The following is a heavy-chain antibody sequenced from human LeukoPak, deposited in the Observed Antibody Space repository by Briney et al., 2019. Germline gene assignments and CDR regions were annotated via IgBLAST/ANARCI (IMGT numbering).Heavy chain of an antibody. D-gene: IGHD3-22*01. CDR2: LPLDGRNK. J-gene: IGHJ4*02. CDR3: ARDLEGNYYDSSGYSLNPTFDY. Sequence: GRSLRLSCAASGFTFSSYAMHWVRQAPGKGLEWVAVLPLDGRNKYYADSVKGRFTISRDNSKNTLYLRMNSLRAEDTAVYYCARDLEGNYYDSSGYSLNPTFDYWGQGTLVTVSS. CDR1: GFTFSSYA. V-gene: IGHV3-30*04.